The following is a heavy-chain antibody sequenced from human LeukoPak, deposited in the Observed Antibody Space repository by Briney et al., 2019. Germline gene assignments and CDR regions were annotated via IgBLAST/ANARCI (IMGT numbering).Heavy chain of an antibody. CDR3: ARSPPFLTGTTGMERRGFDY. CDR2: ISAYNGNT. D-gene: IGHD1-20*01. Sequence: GASVKVSCKASGYTFTSYGISWVRQAPGQGLEWMGWISAYNGNTNYAQKLQGRVTMTTDTSTSTAYMELRSLRSDGTAVYYCARSPPFLTGTTGMERRGFDYWGQGTLVTVSS. V-gene: IGHV1-18*01. CDR1: GYTFTSYG. J-gene: IGHJ4*02.